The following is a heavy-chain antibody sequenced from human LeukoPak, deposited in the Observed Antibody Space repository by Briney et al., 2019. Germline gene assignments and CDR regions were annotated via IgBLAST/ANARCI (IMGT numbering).Heavy chain of an antibody. D-gene: IGHD3-22*01. J-gene: IGHJ3*02. Sequence: GGSLRLSCEASGFTFSNYDMHWVRQTAGKGLEWVALINTAGRTFYPGSVKGRFTISRENAKKSLYLQMNSLTADDTAVYYCTREAFTDSTGYHFSPFDMWGQGTMVTVSS. CDR3: TREAFTDSTGYHFSPFDM. CDR2: INTAGRT. CDR1: GFTFSNYD. V-gene: IGHV3-13*01.